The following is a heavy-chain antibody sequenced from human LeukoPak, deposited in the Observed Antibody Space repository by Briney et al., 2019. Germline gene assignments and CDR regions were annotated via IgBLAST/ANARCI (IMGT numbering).Heavy chain of an antibody. J-gene: IGHJ4*02. V-gene: IGHV3-49*03. Sequence: PGGSLRLSCIAPGFSFGDYAMSWFRQAPGKGLEWVGFIRTKADDETKQYSASVKGRFTISRDDSESIAYLQMNSLKTEDTAVYYCTRDRPIDYWGQGTLVIVSS. CDR1: GFSFGDYA. CDR3: TRDRPIDY. CDR2: IRTKADDETK.